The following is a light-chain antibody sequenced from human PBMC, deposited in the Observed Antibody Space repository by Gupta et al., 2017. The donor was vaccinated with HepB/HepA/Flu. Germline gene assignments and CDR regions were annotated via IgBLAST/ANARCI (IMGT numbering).Light chain of an antibody. V-gene: IGLV3-21*03. J-gene: IGLJ1*01. CDR3: QVWDSSSDHNYV. CDR2: DDS. CDR1: NIGSKS. Sequence: SYVLPQPPSVSVAPGKTARITCGGKNIGSKSVHWYQQKPGQAPVLVVYDDSDRPSGIPERFSGSNSGNTATLTISRVEAGDEADYYCQVWDSSSDHNYVFGTGTKVTVL.